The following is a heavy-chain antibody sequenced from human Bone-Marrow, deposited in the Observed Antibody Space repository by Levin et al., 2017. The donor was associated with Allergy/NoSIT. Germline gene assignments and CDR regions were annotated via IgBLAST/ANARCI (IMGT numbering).Heavy chain of an antibody. CDR3: AHSQSLRPGLPGYNYGPFDF. Sequence: KGSGPTLVKPKQTLTLTCTFSGFSLSTSGVGVGWIRQPPGKALEWLALIYWDDDLRYSPSLQSRLTITKDTSKNQVVLTMTNMAPADTGTYFCAHSQSLRPGLPGYNYGPFDFWGQGTLVIVSS. CDR1: GFSLSTSGVG. D-gene: IGHD5-18*01. V-gene: IGHV2-5*02. J-gene: IGHJ4*02. CDR2: IYWDDDL.